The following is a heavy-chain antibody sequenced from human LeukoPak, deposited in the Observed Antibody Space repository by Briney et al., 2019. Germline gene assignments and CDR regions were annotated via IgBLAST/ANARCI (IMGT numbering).Heavy chain of an antibody. J-gene: IGHJ4*02. CDR3: AKAKETSSGWYLPTPDY. Sequence: PGGSLRLSCAASGFTFSSYAMSWVRQAPGKGLEWVSAISGSGGSTYYADSVKGRFTISRDNSKNTLYLQMNSLRAEDTAMYYCAKAKETSSGWYLPTPDYWGQGTLVTVSS. CDR2: ISGSGGST. V-gene: IGHV3-23*01. D-gene: IGHD6-19*01. CDR1: GFTFSSYA.